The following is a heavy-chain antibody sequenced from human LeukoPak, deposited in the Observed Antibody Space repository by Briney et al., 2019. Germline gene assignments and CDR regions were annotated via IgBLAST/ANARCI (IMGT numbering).Heavy chain of an antibody. CDR2: ISGSGGST. CDR1: GFTFSSYA. Sequence: PGGSLRLSCAASGFTFSSYAMSWVRQAPGKGLEWVSAISGSGGSTYYADSVKGRFTISGDNSKNTLYLQMNSLRAEDTAVYYCAKGMYSSSWFLDYWGQGTLVTVSS. V-gene: IGHV3-23*01. J-gene: IGHJ4*02. D-gene: IGHD6-13*01. CDR3: AKGMYSSSWFLDY.